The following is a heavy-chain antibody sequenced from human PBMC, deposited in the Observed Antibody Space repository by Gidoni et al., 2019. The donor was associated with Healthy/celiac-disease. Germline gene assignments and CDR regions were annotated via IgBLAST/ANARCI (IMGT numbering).Heavy chain of an antibody. D-gene: IGHD3-22*01. J-gene: IGHJ5*02. V-gene: IGHV1-2*02. Sequence: QVQLVQSGAEVKQPGASVKVSCKASGYTFTGYYMHWVRQAPGQGLEWMGWINPNSGGTNYAQKFQGRVTMTRDTSISTAYMELSRLRSDDTAVYYCARAPTYYYDSSGYFMYNWFDPWGQGTLVTVSS. CDR3: ARAPTYYYDSSGYFMYNWFDP. CDR1: GYTFTGYY. CDR2: INPNSGGT.